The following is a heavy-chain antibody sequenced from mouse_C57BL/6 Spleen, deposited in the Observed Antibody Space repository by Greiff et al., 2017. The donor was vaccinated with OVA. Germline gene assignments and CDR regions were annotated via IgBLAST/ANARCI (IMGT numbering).Heavy chain of an antibody. D-gene: IGHD2-4*01. V-gene: IGHV5-17*01. Sequence: EVQLVESGGGLVKPGGSLKLSCAASGFTFSDYGMHWVRQAPEKGLEWVAYISSGSSTIYYADTVKGRFTISRDNAKNTLFLQMTSLRSEDTAMYYCARGYDYPYYAMDHWGQGTSVTVSS. J-gene: IGHJ4*01. CDR1: GFTFSDYG. CDR2: ISSGSSTI. CDR3: ARGYDYPYYAMDH.